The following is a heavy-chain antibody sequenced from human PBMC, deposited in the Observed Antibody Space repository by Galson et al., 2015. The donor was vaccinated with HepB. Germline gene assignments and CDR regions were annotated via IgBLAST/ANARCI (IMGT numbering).Heavy chain of an antibody. CDR3: ARGCPVEMATIFTSGHYDY. CDR2: INSDGSST. Sequence: SLRLSCAASGFTFSSYWMHWVRQAPGKGLVWVSRINSDGSSTSYADSVKGRFTISRDNAKNTLYLQMNSLRAEDTAVYYCARGCPVEMATIFTSGHYDYWGQGTLVTVSS. D-gene: IGHD5-24*01. J-gene: IGHJ4*02. V-gene: IGHV3-74*01. CDR1: GFTFSSYW.